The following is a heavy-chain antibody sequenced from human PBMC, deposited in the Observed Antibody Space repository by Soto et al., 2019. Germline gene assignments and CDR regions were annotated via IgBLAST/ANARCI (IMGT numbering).Heavy chain of an antibody. CDR1: GFTFSSYW. V-gene: IGHV3-7*01. CDR2: IKQDGSEK. Sequence: GGSLRLSCAASGFTFSSYWMSWVRQAPGKGLEWVANIKQDGSEKYYVDSVKGRFTISRDNAKNSLYLQMNSLRAEDTAVYYCARHPEIGSSWYIAVAFYFDYWGQGTLVTVSS. CDR3: ARHPEIGSSWYIAVAFYFDY. J-gene: IGHJ4*02. D-gene: IGHD6-13*01.